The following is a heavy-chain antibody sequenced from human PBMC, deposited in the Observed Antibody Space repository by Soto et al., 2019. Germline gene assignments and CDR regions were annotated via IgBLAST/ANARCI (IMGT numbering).Heavy chain of an antibody. Sequence: SETLSLTCNVSGGSINTSSYYWGWIRQPPGKGLEWIGSIYYSGSAYYNTSLKSRATISLDTSKNQLSLKLSSVTAADTAVYYCARRGSVGEFDYWGQENLVTVSS. J-gene: IGHJ4*02. D-gene: IGHD3-10*01. CDR3: ARRGSVGEFDY. CDR2: IYYSGSA. V-gene: IGHV4-39*01. CDR1: GGSINTSSYY.